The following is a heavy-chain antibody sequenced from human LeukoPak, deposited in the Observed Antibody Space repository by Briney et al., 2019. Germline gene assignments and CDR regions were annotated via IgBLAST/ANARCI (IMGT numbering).Heavy chain of an antibody. Sequence: SETLSLTCTVSGGSISSGSYYWSWIRQPAGKGLEWIGRIYTSGSTNYNPSLESRVTISVDTSKNQFSLKLSPVTAADTAVYYCARGTMTDAFDIWGQGTMVTVSS. D-gene: IGHD3-22*01. CDR1: GGSISSGSYY. V-gene: IGHV4-61*02. CDR3: ARGTMTDAFDI. CDR2: IYTSGST. J-gene: IGHJ3*02.